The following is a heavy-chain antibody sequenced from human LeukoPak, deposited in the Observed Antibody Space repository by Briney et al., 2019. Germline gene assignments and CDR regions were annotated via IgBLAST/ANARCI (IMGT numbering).Heavy chain of an antibody. CDR3: VRGVVGSTN. CDR2: IYYSGST. CDR1: GGSISSDY. D-gene: IGHD1-26*01. V-gene: IGHV4-59*08. Sequence: SETLSLTCTVSGGSISSDYWSWIRQPPGKGLEWIGYIYYSGSTNYNPSLKSRVTISVDTSQNQFSLKLSSVTAADTAVYYCVRGVVGSTNWGQGTLVTVSS. J-gene: IGHJ4*02.